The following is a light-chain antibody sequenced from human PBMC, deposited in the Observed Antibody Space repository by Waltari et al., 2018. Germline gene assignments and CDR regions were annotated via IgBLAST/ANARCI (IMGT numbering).Light chain of an antibody. V-gene: IGLV1-44*01. Sequence: QSVLTPPPSASGTPGQRVTISCSGSSSNIGRNTVNWYQQLPGTAPKLLIYSNNQRPSGVPDRFSGSKSGTSASLAISGLQSEDEADYYCAAWDDSLNVVFGGGTKLTVL. CDR2: SNN. J-gene: IGLJ2*01. CDR3: AAWDDSLNVV. CDR1: SSNIGRNT.